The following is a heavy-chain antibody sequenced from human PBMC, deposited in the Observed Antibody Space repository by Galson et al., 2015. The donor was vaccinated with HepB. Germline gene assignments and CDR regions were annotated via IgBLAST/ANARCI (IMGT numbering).Heavy chain of an antibody. V-gene: IGHV3-73*01. Sequence: SLRLSCAASGFTFSGSAMHWVRQASGKGLEWVGRIRSKANSYATAYAASVKGRFTISRDDSKNTAYLQMNSLKTEDTAVYYCTVVPAAIKGQGLWGQGTLVTVSS. J-gene: IGHJ4*02. D-gene: IGHD2-2*02. CDR2: IRSKANSYAT. CDR3: TVVPAAIKGQGL. CDR1: GFTFSGSA.